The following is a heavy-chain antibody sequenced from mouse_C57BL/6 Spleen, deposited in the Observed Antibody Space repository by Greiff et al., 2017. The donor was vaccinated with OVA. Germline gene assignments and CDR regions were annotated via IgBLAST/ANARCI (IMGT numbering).Heavy chain of an antibody. J-gene: IGHJ1*03. D-gene: IGHD1-1*01. CDR3: AKKGYYGSSYVWYFDV. Sequence: QVQLKQSGPGLVQPSQSLSITCTVSGFSLTSYGVHWVRQSPGKGLEWLGVIWRGGSTDYNAAFMSRLSITKDNSKSQVFFKMNSLQADDTAIYYCAKKGYYGSSYVWYFDVWGTGTTVTVSS. CDR2: IWRGGST. CDR1: GFSLTSYG. V-gene: IGHV2-5*01.